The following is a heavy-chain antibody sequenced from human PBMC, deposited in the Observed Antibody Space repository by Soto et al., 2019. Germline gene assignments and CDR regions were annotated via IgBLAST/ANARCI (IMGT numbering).Heavy chain of an antibody. CDR3: YTEHTLFMAH. J-gene: IGHJ4*02. CDR1: GFTFSNAW. Sequence: EAQLVESGGGLVTPGESLRLSCVASGFTFSNAWMSWVRQVPGKGLEWIGRITSKSAGATTAYAAPVTGRFTVSRDDLKNTLYLQVNSLKTEDTGIYYCYTEHTLFMAHWGRGTLVTVSS. CDR2: ITSKSAGATT. V-gene: IGHV3-15*01.